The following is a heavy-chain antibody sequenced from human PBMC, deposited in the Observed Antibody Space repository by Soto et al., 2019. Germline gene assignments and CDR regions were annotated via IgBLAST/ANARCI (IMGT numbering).Heavy chain of an antibody. D-gene: IGHD2-2*01. J-gene: IGHJ6*02. CDR3: AKVTGYCSISSLRRNSQYYKRMDV. V-gene: IGHV3-30*18. Sequence: GRSLRLACAASGYSFNNYGMHWVRQAPGKGLEWVAVISYDGGDKYYGDSVKSRFTISRDNSKNTLYLQMNSLRAEDTAVYYCAKVTGYCSISSLRRNSQYYKRMDVWGPATTLTVFS. CDR1: GYSFNNYG. CDR2: ISYDGGDK.